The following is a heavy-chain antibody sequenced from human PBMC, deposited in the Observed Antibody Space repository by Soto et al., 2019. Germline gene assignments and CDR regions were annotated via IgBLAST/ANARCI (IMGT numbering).Heavy chain of an antibody. CDR3: AREQGDYIVVVPAAMVTDY. V-gene: IGHV3-30-3*01. J-gene: IGHJ4*02. CDR2: ISYDGSNK. D-gene: IGHD2-2*01. Sequence: QVQLVESGGGVVQPGRSLRLSCAASGFTFSSYAMHWVRQAPGKGLEWVAVISYDGSNKYYADSVKGRFTISRDNSKNPLYLQMNSLRAEDTAVYYCAREQGDYIVVVPAAMVTDYWGQGTLVTVSS. CDR1: GFTFSSYA.